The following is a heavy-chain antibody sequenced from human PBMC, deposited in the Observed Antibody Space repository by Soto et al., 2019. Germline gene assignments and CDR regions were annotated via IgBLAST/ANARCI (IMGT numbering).Heavy chain of an antibody. CDR3: AREIFGVIISGGRDAFDI. CDR2: IIPIFGTA. CDR1: GGTFSTYA. Sequence: QVQLVQSGAEVKKPGSSVKVSCKASGGTFSTYAISWVRQAPGQGLEWMGGIIPIFGTAKYAQKFQGRVTITADESTSTAYMELSSLRSEDTAVYYCAREIFGVIISGGRDAFDICGQGKMVTVAS. J-gene: IGHJ3*02. D-gene: IGHD3-3*01. V-gene: IGHV1-69*01.